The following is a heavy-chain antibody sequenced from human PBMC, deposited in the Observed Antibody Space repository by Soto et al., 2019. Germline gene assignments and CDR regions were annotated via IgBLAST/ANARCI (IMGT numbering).Heavy chain of an antibody. V-gene: IGHV4-59*01. J-gene: IGHJ2*01. CDR2: IYYSGST. Sequence: QVQLQESGPGLVKPSETLSLTCTVSGGSISSYYWSWIRQPPGKGLEWIGYIYYSGSTNYNPSLKSRVTISVDTSKNQFSLKLSSVTAADTAVYYCARGEEVVVAATGSYWYFDLWGRGTLVTVSS. D-gene: IGHD2-15*01. CDR1: GGSISSYY. CDR3: ARGEEVVVAATGSYWYFDL.